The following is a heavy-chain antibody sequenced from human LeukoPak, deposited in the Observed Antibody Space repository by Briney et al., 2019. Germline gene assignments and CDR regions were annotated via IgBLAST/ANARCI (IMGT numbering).Heavy chain of an antibody. CDR2: IKLDGTTK. Sequence: GGSLSLSCAASGLSFSSYSMSWVRQALEKGLEWVANIKLDGTTKFYVDSVKGRFTISRDNALNSLCLQMNSLRAEDTAIYYCARSTPYGTTCYGRSTSGGQGPRVTFSS. J-gene: IGHJ4*02. CDR1: GLSFSSYS. CDR3: ARSTPYGTTCYGRSTS. V-gene: IGHV3-7*03. D-gene: IGHD2-2*01.